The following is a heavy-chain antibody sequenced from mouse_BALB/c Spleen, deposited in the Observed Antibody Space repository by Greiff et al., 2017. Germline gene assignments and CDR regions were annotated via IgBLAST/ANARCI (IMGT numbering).Heavy chain of an antibody. Sequence: QVHVKQSGPGLVQPSQSLSITCTVSGFSLTSYGVHWVRQSPGKGLEWLGVIWSGGSTDYNAAFISRLSISKDNSKSQVFFKMNSLQANDTAIYYCATNRYSWFAYWGQGTLVTVSA. J-gene: IGHJ3*01. CDR3: ATNRYSWFAY. CDR1: GFSLTSYG. V-gene: IGHV2-2*02. D-gene: IGHD2-14*01. CDR2: IWSGGST.